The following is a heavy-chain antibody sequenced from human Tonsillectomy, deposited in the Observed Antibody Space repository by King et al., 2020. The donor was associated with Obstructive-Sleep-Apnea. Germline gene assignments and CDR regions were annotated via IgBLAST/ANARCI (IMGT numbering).Heavy chain of an antibody. CDR3: ARDREYSSGWGTRFDY. D-gene: IGHD6-19*01. CDR1: GFTFSSYS. V-gene: IGHV3-21*01. Sequence: VQLVESGGGLVKPGGSLRLSCAASGFTFSSYSMNWVRQAPGKGLEWVPSMSSSSSNRYYADSLKGRFTNSRDKAKNSLYLQMNSLRAEDTAVYYCARDREYSSGWGTRFDYWGQGTLVTVSS. J-gene: IGHJ4*02. CDR2: MSSSSSNR.